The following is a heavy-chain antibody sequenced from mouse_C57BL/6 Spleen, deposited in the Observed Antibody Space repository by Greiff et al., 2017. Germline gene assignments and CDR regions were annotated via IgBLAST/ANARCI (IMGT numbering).Heavy chain of an antibody. J-gene: IGHJ1*03. Sequence: DVKLVESGEGLVKPGGSLKLSCAASGFTFSSYAMSWVRQTPEKRLEWVAYISSGGDYIYYADTVKGRFTISRDNARNTLYLQMSSLKSEDTAMYYCPRVYYGSSYDWYFDVWGTGTTVTVSS. CDR1: GFTFSSYA. CDR3: PRVYYGSSYDWYFDV. CDR2: ISSGGDYI. D-gene: IGHD1-1*01. V-gene: IGHV5-9-1*02.